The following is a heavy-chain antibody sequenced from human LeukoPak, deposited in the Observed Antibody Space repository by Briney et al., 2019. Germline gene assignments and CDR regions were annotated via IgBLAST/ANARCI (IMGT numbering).Heavy chain of an antibody. CDR1: GFTFSSYG. D-gene: IGHD2/OR15-2a*01. V-gene: IGHV3-33*01. Sequence: GGSLRLSCAASGFTFSSYGMHWVRQAPGKGLEWVAVIWYDGSNKYYADSVKGRFTISRDNSKNTLYLQMNSLRAEDTAVYYCASEGTTNRHYAFDIWGQGTMVTVSS. CDR2: IWYDGSNK. J-gene: IGHJ3*02. CDR3: ASEGTTNRHYAFDI.